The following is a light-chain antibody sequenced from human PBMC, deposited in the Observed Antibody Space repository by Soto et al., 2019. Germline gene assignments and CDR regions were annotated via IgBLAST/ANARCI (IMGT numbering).Light chain of an antibody. Sequence: DIVMTQSPLSLHVTPGEPASISCRSSQSLLHSNGYNYLDWYLQKPGQSPQALIYLTSNRASGVPDRLSGNGSGTDVKLKLSRVEAEDVGVCYCRLALQTPWTFGQVTKVEIK. CDR3: RLALQTPWT. CDR1: QSLLHSNGYNY. V-gene: IGKV2-28*01. CDR2: LTS. J-gene: IGKJ1*01.